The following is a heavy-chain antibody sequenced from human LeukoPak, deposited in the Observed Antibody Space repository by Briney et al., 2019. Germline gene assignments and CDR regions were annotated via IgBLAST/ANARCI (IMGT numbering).Heavy chain of an antibody. D-gene: IGHD3-3*01. V-gene: IGHV4-59*01. CDR2: IYYSGST. J-gene: IGHJ4*02. CDR1: GGSISSYY. CDR3: ARSGDLEWLFPPFDY. Sequence: PSETLSLTCTVSGGSISSYYWSWIRQPPGKGLEWIGYIYYSGSTNYNPSLKSRVTISVDTSKNQFSLKLSSVTAADTAVYYCARSGDLEWLFPPFDYWGQGTLVTVSS.